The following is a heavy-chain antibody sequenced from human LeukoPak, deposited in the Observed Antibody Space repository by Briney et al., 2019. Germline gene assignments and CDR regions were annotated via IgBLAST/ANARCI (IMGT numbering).Heavy chain of an antibody. D-gene: IGHD2-21*01. V-gene: IGHV1-69*13. J-gene: IGHJ5*02. CDR3: ARQTHCGGDCYSHWFDP. CDR1: GGTFSSYA. Sequence: SVKVPCKASGGTFSSYAISWVRQAPGQGLEWMGGIIPIFGTANYAQKFQGRVTITADESTSTAYMELSSLRSEDTAVYYCARQTHCGGDCYSHWFDPWGQGTLVTVSS. CDR2: IIPIFGTA.